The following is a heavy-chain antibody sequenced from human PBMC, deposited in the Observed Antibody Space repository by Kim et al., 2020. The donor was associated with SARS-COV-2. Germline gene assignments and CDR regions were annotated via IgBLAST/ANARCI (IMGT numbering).Heavy chain of an antibody. CDR1: GYTFTGYY. D-gene: IGHD3-3*01. CDR3: ARDRHITIFGVVMGSNAYYGMDV. CDR2: INPNSGGT. J-gene: IGHJ6*02. Sequence: ASVKVSCKASGYTFTGYYMHWVRQAPGQGLEWMGWINPNSGGTNYAQKFQGWVTMTRDTSISTAYMELSRLRSDDTAVYYCARDRHITIFGVVMGSNAYYGMDVWGQGTTVTVSS. V-gene: IGHV1-2*04.